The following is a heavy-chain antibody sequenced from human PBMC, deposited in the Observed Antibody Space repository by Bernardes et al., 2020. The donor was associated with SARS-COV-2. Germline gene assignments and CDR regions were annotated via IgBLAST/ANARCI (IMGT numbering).Heavy chain of an antibody. V-gene: IGHV4-34*01. CDR1: GASVSEYY. CDR2: MDNNGNT. D-gene: IGHD1-1*01. CDR3: ARSPSQLDILAYDY. Sequence: SETLSLTCAVSGASVSEYYWTWIRRPSGQGLEWIGEMDNNGNTNYNPSLKSRVAFSVDTSQNHFSLRMTSLTVADTAVYFCARSPSQLDILAYDYWGQGVEVTVSS. J-gene: IGHJ4*02.